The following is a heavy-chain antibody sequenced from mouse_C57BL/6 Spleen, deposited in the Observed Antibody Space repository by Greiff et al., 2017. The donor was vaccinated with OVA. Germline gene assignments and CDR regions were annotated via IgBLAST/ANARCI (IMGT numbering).Heavy chain of an antibody. CDR3: ARWGDGYYWFAY. J-gene: IGHJ3*01. D-gene: IGHD2-3*01. V-gene: IGHV1-81*01. Sequence: VQLQQSGAELARPGASVKLSCKASGYTFTSYGISWVKQRTGQGLEWIGEIYPGSGSTNYNEKFKSKATLTVDTSSSTAYMQLSSLTSEDSAVYYCARWGDGYYWFAYWGQGTLVTVSA. CDR2: IYPGSGST. CDR1: GYTFTSYG.